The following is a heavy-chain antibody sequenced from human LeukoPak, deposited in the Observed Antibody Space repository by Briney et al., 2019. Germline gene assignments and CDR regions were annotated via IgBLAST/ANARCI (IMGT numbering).Heavy chain of an antibody. J-gene: IGHJ5*02. D-gene: IGHD3-10*01. CDR2: IYPGDSDT. V-gene: IGHV5-51*01. CDR1: GYSFTSYW. Sequence: PGESLKISCKGSGYSFTSYWIGWVRQMPGKGLEWMGIIYPGDSDTRYSPSFQGQVTISADKSISTAYLQWSSLKASDTAMYYCARVVLWFGESYGRWFDPWGQGTLVTVSS. CDR3: ARVVLWFGESYGRWFDP.